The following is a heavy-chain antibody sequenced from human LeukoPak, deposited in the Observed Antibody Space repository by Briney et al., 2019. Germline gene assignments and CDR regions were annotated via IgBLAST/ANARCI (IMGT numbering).Heavy chain of an antibody. CDR3: ARVREYDILTGYYSFDY. V-gene: IGHV1-8*01. J-gene: IGHJ4*02. D-gene: IGHD3-9*01. Sequence: ASVKVSCKASGYTFTSYDINWVRQATGQGLEWMGWMNPNSGNTGYAQKFQGRVTVTRNTSISTAYMELSSLRSEDTAVYYCARVREYDILTGYYSFDYWGQGTLVTVSS. CDR2: MNPNSGNT. CDR1: GYTFTSYD.